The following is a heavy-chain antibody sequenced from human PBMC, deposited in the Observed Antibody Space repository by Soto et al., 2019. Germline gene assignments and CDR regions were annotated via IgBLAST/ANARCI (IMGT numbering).Heavy chain of an antibody. Sequence: PGGSLRRSCAASGFTVSSYAMSWVRQAPGKGLEWVSAISGSGGSTYYADSVKGRFTISRDNSKNTLYLQMNSLRAEDTAGYYCANTPCTMIVVVHLGAGLDYWGQGTLVTVSS. CDR1: GFTVSSYA. CDR2: ISGSGGST. J-gene: IGHJ4*02. D-gene: IGHD3-22*01. CDR3: ANTPCTMIVVVHLGAGLDY. V-gene: IGHV3-23*01.